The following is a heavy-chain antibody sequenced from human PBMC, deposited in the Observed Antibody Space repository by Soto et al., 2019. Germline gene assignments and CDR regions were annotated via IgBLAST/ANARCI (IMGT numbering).Heavy chain of an antibody. CDR2: ISAYNGNT. CDR3: ARDWKARDYYDSSGYCYGAFDF. D-gene: IGHD3-22*01. J-gene: IGHJ4*02. Sequence: GASVKVSCKAPGYTFTSYGISWVRQAPGQRLEWMGWISAYNGNTNYAQKLQGRVTMTTDTSTSTAYMELRSRTSADTAVDYCARDWKARDYYDSSGYCYGAFDFWGQGTMVTVSS. CDR1: GYTFTSYG. V-gene: IGHV1-18*04.